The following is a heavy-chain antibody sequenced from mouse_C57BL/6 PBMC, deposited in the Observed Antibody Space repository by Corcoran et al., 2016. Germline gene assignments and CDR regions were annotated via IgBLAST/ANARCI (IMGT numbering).Heavy chain of an antibody. J-gene: IGHJ2*01. Sequence: EVQLQQSGPELVKPGASVKISCKASGYTFTDYYMNWVKQSHGKSLEWIGDINPNNGGTSYNQKFKGKATLTVDKSSSTAYMELRSLTSEDSAVYFCARWGYYGNYYFDYWGQGTTLTVSS. V-gene: IGHV1-26*01. CDR3: ARWGYYGNYYFDY. CDR1: GYTFTDYY. CDR2: INPNNGGT. D-gene: IGHD2-1*01.